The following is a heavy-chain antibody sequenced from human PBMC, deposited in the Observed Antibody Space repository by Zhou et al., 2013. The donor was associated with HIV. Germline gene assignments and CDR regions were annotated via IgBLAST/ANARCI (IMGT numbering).Heavy chain of an antibody. V-gene: IGHV1-69*12. CDR1: EGTFRTYA. CDR3: ARGGGDRIDEGFDV. Sequence: QVQLVQSGAEIKKPGSSVRVSCKTSEGTFRTYAISWVRQTPGQGLEWMGGVFPVTGNTNYAQNFQGRITITVDGFTSTAYMELRSLRSDDTAVYYCARGGGDRIDEGFDVWGQGTMVAVS. D-gene: IGHD3-16*01. J-gene: IGHJ3*01. CDR2: VFPVTGNT.